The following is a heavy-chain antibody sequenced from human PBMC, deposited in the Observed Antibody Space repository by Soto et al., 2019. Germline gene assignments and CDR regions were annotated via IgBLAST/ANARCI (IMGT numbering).Heavy chain of an antibody. CDR3: ARDLGRIAAAGSPLLIYYGMDV. CDR1: GYTFTGYY. J-gene: IGHJ6*02. D-gene: IGHD6-13*01. Sequence: ASVKVSCKASGYTFTGYYMHWVRQAPGQGLEWMGWINPNSGGTNYAQKFQGWVTMTRDTSISTAYMELSRLRSDDTAVYYCARDLGRIAAAGSPLLIYYGMDVWGQGTTVTVSS. V-gene: IGHV1-2*04. CDR2: INPNSGGT.